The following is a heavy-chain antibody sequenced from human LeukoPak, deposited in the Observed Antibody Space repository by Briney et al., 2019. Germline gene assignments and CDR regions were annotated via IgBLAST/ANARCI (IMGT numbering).Heavy chain of an antibody. CDR2: MNPQSGDT. D-gene: IGHD4-11*01. CDR1: GYMFTNYE. J-gene: IGHJ6*03. Sequence: GASVKVSCKASGYMFTNYEINWVRQATGQGLEWMGLMNPQSGDTGYAQRFRGRVTISRDTSIPTAYMELSRLRSEDTAVYYCAIGPNYGNFGSAYYYFIDVGGKGTTVTVSS. CDR3: AIGPNYGNFGSAYYYFIDV. V-gene: IGHV1-8*02.